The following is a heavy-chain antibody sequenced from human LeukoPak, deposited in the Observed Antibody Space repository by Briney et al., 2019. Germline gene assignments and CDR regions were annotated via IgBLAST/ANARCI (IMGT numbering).Heavy chain of an antibody. CDR1: GYTFTSYG. V-gene: IGHV1-18*01. Sequence: ASVQVSCKASGYTFTSYGISWVRQAPGQGLEWMGWISAYNGNTNYAQKLQGRVTMTTDTYTSTAYMELRSLRSDVTAVYYCARWGATVGPWGQGTLVTVSS. J-gene: IGHJ4*02. CDR3: ARWGATVGP. CDR2: ISAYNGNT. D-gene: IGHD1-26*01.